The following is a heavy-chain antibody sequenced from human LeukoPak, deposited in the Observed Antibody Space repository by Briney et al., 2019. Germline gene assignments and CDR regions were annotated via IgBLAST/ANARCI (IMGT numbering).Heavy chain of an antibody. D-gene: IGHD3-9*01. V-gene: IGHV3-23*01. J-gene: IGHJ4*02. CDR1: GFTFSSYA. Sequence: GGTLRLSCAASGFTFSSYAMSWVRQAPGKGLEWVSIINGRGDVTYYADSVRGRFTISRDKSKNTLYLQMNSLRAEDTAVYYCAKDRYFDGGTFEYWGRGTLVTVSS. CDR3: AKDRYFDGGTFEY. CDR2: INGRGDVT.